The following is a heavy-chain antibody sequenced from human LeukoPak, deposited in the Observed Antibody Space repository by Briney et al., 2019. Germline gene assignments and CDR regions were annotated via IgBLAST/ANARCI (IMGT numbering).Heavy chain of an antibody. CDR1: GYIFPTYW. Sequence: GESLKISCKASGYIFPTYWIGWVRQLAGKGLEWMGIIYPGDSVTRYSPSFQGQVTISADKSITTAYLQWSSLKASDTAMYYCARGRGYCSDGMCYDFDYWGQGTLVTVSS. CDR2: IYPGDSVT. J-gene: IGHJ4*02. V-gene: IGHV5-51*01. D-gene: IGHD2-15*01. CDR3: ARGRGYCSDGMCYDFDY.